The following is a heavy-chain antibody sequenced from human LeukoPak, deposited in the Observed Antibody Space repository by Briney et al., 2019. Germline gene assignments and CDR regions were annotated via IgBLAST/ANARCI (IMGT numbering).Heavy chain of an antibody. CDR1: GFTFSSYG. D-gene: IGHD6-19*01. CDR3: AKDKYSSGLLIYYFDY. V-gene: IGHV3-30*18. Sequence: GGSLRLSCAASGFTFSSYGMHWVRQAPGEGLEWVAVISYDGSNKYYADSVKGRFTISRDNSKNTLYLQMNSLRAEDTAVYYCAKDKYSSGLLIYYFDYWGQGTLVTVSS. CDR2: ISYDGSNK. J-gene: IGHJ4*02.